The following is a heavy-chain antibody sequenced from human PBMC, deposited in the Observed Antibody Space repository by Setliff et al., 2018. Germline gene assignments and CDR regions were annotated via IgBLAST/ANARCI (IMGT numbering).Heavy chain of an antibody. J-gene: IGHJ6*03. CDR3: ARMAVRVASRPSSPLDYYYSMDV. D-gene: IGHD6-6*01. V-gene: IGHV4-59*08. Sequence: SETLSLTCTVSGSSFSSYSWSWIRQPPGKGLEWIGYKYYSGSTNSNPSLKSRVTISVDTSKNQFSLKLSSVTAADTAVYYCARMAVRVASRPSSPLDYYYSMDVWGKGTTVTV. CDR1: GSSFSSYS. CDR2: KYYSGST.